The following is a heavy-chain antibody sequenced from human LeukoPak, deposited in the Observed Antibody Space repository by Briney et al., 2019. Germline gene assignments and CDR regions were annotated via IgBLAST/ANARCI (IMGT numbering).Heavy chain of an antibody. Sequence: ASVKVSCKASGYTFTSHGISWVRQAPGQGLEWMGWISAYNGNTNYAQKLQGRVTMTTDTSTSTAYMELRSLRSDDTAVYYCARRYSSSWLQTHYYYYYGMDVWGQGTTVTVSS. CDR3: ARRYSSSWLQTHYYYYYGMDV. V-gene: IGHV1-18*01. J-gene: IGHJ6*02. CDR1: GYTFTSHG. D-gene: IGHD6-13*01. CDR2: ISAYNGNT.